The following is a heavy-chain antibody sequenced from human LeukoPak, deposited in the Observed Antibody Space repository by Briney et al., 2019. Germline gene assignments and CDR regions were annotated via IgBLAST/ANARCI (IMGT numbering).Heavy chain of an antibody. J-gene: IGHJ4*02. V-gene: IGHV3-23*01. Sequence: GGSLRLSCAAAGFTFSRYAMSWVRQAPGKGMEWVSCITNSGGSTYYAASVKGRFTISRDNSKNTLYLQMNSLRADDTAVYYCAKTRSIEYTYGKFDYWGQGTLVTVSS. CDR3: AKTRSIEYTYGKFDY. CDR2: ITNSGGST. D-gene: IGHD5-18*01. CDR1: GFTFSRYA.